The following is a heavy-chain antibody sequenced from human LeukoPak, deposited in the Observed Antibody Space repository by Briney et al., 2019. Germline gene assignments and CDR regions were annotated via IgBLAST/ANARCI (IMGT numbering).Heavy chain of an antibody. V-gene: IGHV4-34*01. J-gene: IGHJ4*02. CDR1: GGSFSGYY. CDR3: ARDLMSSWYPYYFDY. CDR2: INHSGST. D-gene: IGHD6-13*01. Sequence: PSETLSLTCAVYGGSFSGYYWSWIRQPLGKGLEWIGDINHSGSTNYNPSLKSRVTISVDTSKNQFSLKLSSVAAADTAVYYCARDLMSSWYPYYFDYWGQGTLVTVSS.